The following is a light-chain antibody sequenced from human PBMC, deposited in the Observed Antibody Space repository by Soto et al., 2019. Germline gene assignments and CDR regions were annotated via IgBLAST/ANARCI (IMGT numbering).Light chain of an antibody. CDR3: SSYTSSSTRV. CDR2: DVS. V-gene: IGLV2-14*01. J-gene: IGLJ1*01. Sequence: QSALTQPASVSGSPGQSITISCTGTSSDVGGYNYVSWYQQHLGKAPKLMIYDVSNRPSGVSNRFSGSKSANTASLTISGLQAEDEADYYCSSYTSSSTRVFGTGTKLTVL. CDR1: SSDVGGYNY.